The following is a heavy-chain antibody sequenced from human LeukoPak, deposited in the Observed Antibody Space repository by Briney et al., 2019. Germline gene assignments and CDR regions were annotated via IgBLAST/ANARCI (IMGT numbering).Heavy chain of an antibody. CDR2: ISGSGGRT. CDR3: AKYSHRIPTYMDY. J-gene: IGHJ4*02. CDR1: GFTFSSYD. V-gene: IGHV3-23*01. D-gene: IGHD1-14*01. Sequence: PGGSLRLSCAASGFTFSSYDMSWVRRPPGKGLEWVSGISGSGGRTNYADSVKGRFTISGDNSKNTLYLQMNSLRAEDTAVYYCAKYSHRIPTYMDYWGQGTLVTVSS.